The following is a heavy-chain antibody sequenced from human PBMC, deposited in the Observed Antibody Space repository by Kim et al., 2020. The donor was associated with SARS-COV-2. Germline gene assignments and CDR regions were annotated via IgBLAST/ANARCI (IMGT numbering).Heavy chain of an antibody. CDR3: ARESYSSRDY. J-gene: IGHJ4*02. D-gene: IGHD6-13*01. V-gene: IGHV1-3*01. Sequence: DSVKVSCKASGYTFTTYAIHWMRQAPGQSLEWIGWINVGNDNRKYSQKFQGRVTITRNTSASTAYMEVSSLRYEDTAVYYCARESYSSRDYWGQGTLVTVSS. CDR1: GYTFTTYA. CDR2: INVGNDNR.